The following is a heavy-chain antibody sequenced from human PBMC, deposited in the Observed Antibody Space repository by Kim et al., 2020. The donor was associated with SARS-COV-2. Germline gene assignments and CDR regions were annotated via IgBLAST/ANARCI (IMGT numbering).Heavy chain of an antibody. J-gene: IGHJ4*02. CDR2: NGNT. Sequence: NGNTNYAQKLQGRVTMTTDTSTSTAYMELRSLRSDDTAVYYCARDHTLDYWGQGTLVTVSS. CDR3: ARDHTLDY. D-gene: IGHD2-2*02. V-gene: IGHV1-18*01.